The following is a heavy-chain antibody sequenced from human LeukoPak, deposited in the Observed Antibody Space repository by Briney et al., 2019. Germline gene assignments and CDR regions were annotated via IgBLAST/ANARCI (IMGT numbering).Heavy chain of an antibody. J-gene: IGHJ4*02. V-gene: IGHV3-64*01. CDR2: ISRNGDST. Sequence: GGSLRLSCAGSGFTFSKYGMRWVRQTPGKGLEHVSAISRNGDSTYYANSVKGRFTISRDDSKSTVYLQMGSLRPEDMAVYYCARERGDYWGQGALVTVSS. CDR3: ARERGDY. CDR1: GFTFSKYG.